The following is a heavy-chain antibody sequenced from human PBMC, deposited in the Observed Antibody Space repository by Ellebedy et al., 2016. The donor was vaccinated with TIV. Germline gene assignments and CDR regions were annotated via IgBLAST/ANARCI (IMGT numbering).Heavy chain of an antibody. CDR3: ARVFCSGGACYLDAFDI. D-gene: IGHD2-15*01. CDR1: GYTFSNND. V-gene: IGHV1-8*01. CDR2: MHPNSGNT. J-gene: IGHJ3*02. Sequence: AASVKVSCKASGYTFSNNDINWVRQATGQGLEWMGLMHPNSGNTAYAQTFQGRVTMTWDASISTAYMELSSLRSEDTAVYYCARVFCSGGACYLDAFDIWGQGTMVTVSS.